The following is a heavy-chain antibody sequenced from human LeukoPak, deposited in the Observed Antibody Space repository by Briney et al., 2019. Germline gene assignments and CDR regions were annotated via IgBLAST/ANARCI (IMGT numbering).Heavy chain of an antibody. D-gene: IGHD3-22*01. V-gene: IGHV3-30-3*01. J-gene: IGHJ4*02. CDR1: GFTFSSYA. CDR3: AREGDSSGYCLDY. Sequence: GGSLRLSCAASGFTFSSYAMHWVRQAPGKGLEWVAVISYDGSNKYYADSVKGRFTISRDNSKNTLYLQMNSLRAEDTAEYYCAREGDSSGYCLDYWGQGTLVTVSS. CDR2: ISYDGSNK.